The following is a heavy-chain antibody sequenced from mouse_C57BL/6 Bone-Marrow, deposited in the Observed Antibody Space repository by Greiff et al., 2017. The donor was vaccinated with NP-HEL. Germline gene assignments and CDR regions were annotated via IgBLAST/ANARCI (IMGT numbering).Heavy chain of an antibody. CDR2: INPYNGDT. CDR1: GYSFTGYF. CDR3: ARGGNYFDY. J-gene: IGHJ2*01. D-gene: IGHD1-1*02. V-gene: IGHV1-20*01. Sequence: EVKLQESGPELVKPGDSVKISCKASGYSFTGYFMNWVMQSHGKSLEWIGRINPYNGDTFYNQKFKGKATLTVDKSSSTAHMELRSLTSEDSAVYYCARGGNYFDYWGQGTTLTVSS.